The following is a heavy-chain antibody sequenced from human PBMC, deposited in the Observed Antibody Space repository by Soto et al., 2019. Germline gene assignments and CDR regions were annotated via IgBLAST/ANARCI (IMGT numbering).Heavy chain of an antibody. Sequence: ASVKVSCKASGYTFTSYAMHWVLQAPGQRLEWMGWINAGNGNTKYSQKFQGRVTITRDTSASTAYMELSSLRSEDTAVYYCARVADFWSGYFYMDVWGKGTTVTVS. V-gene: IGHV1-3*01. CDR3: ARVADFWSGYFYMDV. D-gene: IGHD3-3*01. J-gene: IGHJ6*03. CDR2: INAGNGNT. CDR1: GYTFTSYA.